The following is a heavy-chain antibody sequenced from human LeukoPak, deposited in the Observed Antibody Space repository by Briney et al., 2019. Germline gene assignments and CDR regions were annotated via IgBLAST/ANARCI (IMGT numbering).Heavy chain of an antibody. D-gene: IGHD5-24*01. CDR3: ARASRDGYNQNFDH. V-gene: IGHV5-51*01. J-gene: IGHJ4*02. CDR1: GYIFSTYW. CDR2: IYPGVSET. Sequence: GESLQISCKGSGYIFSTYWNAWVRQRPGKGLEWMGIIYPGVSETRYDPSFQGQVTISADSSTSTAYLQWSSLRASDTAMYYCARASRDGYNQNFDHWGQGTLVTVSS.